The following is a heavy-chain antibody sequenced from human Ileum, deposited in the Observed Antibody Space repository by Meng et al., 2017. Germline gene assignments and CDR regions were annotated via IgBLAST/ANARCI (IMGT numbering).Heavy chain of an antibody. CDR3: ARITSLVRGVLTFDY. V-gene: IGHV2-26*01. Sequence: SGPTLVKPTETLTLTCTVSGFSLSNARMGVSWIRQPPGKALECLAHIFSNDDKSYSTSLKSRLTISKDTSKSQVVLTMTNMDPVDTATYYCARITSLVRGVLTFDYWGQGTLVTVSS. D-gene: IGHD3-10*01. CDR2: IFSNDDK. J-gene: IGHJ4*02. CDR1: GFSLSNARMG.